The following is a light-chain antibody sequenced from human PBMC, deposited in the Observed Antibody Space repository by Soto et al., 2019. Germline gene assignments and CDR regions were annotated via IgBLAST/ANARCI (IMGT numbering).Light chain of an antibody. V-gene: IGLV2-11*01. CDR2: DVT. Sequence: QSALTQPRSVSGSPGQSVTISCAGTSSDVGAYNWVSWYQQHPGKVPKLIIYDVTRRPSGVPDRFSGSKSGNTASLTISGLQADDEAGYYCCSYAGSYTLVFGGGTKVTVL. J-gene: IGLJ3*02. CDR3: CSYAGSYTLV. CDR1: SSDVGAYNW.